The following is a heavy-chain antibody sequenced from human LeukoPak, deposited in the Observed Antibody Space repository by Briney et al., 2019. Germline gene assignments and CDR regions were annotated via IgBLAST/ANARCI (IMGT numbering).Heavy chain of an antibody. Sequence: GASLKISCKGSGSSFTSYWIGWVRQMPGKGLEWMGIIYPGDSDTRYSPSFQGQVTISAEKSISTAYLQWSSLKASDSAMYYCATNTMFRGIHAFDIWGQGTMVTVSS. CDR2: IYPGDSDT. CDR3: ATNTMFRGIHAFDI. J-gene: IGHJ3*02. V-gene: IGHV5-51*01. D-gene: IGHD3-10*01. CDR1: GSSFTSYW.